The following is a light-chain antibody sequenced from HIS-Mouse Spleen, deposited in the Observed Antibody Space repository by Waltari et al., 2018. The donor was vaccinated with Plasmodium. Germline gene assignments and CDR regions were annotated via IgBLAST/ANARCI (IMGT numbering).Light chain of an antibody. V-gene: IGKV3-15*01. Sequence: EIVMTQSPATLSVSPGERATLSCRASQSVSSNLAWYKQKPGQAPRRLIYGASTRATGIPARFSGSGSGTEFTLTISSLQSEDFAVYYCQQYNNWPPYTFGQGTKLEIK. CDR3: QQYNNWPPYT. CDR1: QSVSSN. CDR2: GAS. J-gene: IGKJ2*01.